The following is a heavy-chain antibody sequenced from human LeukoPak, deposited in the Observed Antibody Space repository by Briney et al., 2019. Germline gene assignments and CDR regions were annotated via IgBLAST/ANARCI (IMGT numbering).Heavy chain of an antibody. Sequence: GGSLRLSCAASGFIFSGSAMHWVRQASGKGLEWVGRIRSKANSYATAYAASVKGRFTISRDDSKNTAYLQMNSLKTEDTAVYYCTRLQKDYDSSGYYFHWGQGTLVTVSS. CDR2: IRSKANSYAT. V-gene: IGHV3-73*01. CDR1: GFIFSGSA. D-gene: IGHD3-22*01. CDR3: TRLQKDYDSSGYYFH. J-gene: IGHJ4*02.